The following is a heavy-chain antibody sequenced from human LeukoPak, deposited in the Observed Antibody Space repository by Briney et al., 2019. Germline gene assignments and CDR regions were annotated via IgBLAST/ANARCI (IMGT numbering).Heavy chain of an antibody. Sequence: GGSLRLSCAASGFTFSSYEMNWVRQAPGKGLEWVSYISSSGSTIYYADSVKGRFTISRDNAKNSLYLQMNSLRAEDTAVYYCAPQLPLPNIDYWGQGTLVTVSS. J-gene: IGHJ4*02. CDR1: GFTFSSYE. CDR2: ISSSGSTI. CDR3: APQLPLPNIDY. V-gene: IGHV3-48*03. D-gene: IGHD2-2*01.